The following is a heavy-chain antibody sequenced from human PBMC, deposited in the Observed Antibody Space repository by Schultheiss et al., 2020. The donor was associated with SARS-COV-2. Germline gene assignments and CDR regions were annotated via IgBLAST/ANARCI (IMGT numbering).Heavy chain of an antibody. CDR3: ARSPSRTTITMIVAEGYYFDY. V-gene: IGHV4-39*07. CDR2: IYYSGGT. CDR1: GGSISTYY. Sequence: SETLSLTCTVSGGSISTYYWSWIRQPPGKGLEWIGSIYYSGGTYYNPSLKSRVTISVDTSKNQFSLKLSSVTAADTAVYYCARSPSRTTITMIVAEGYYFDYWGQGTLVTVSS. J-gene: IGHJ4*02. D-gene: IGHD3-22*01.